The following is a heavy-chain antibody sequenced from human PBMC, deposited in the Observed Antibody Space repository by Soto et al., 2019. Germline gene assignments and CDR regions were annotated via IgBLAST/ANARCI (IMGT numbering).Heavy chain of an antibody. CDR3: ARASGRGWYNWFDP. D-gene: IGHD6-19*01. J-gene: IGHJ5*02. V-gene: IGHV1-69*01. Sequence: QVQLVQSGAEVKKPGSSVKVSCKASGVTFSSYGISWVRQAPGQGLECMGGIIPIFGTTNYAHKFRGRVTFTADESTNTTYMELTSLRSEDTAVYYCARASGRGWYNWFDPWGQGTLVTVSS. CDR2: IIPIFGTT. CDR1: GVTFSSYG.